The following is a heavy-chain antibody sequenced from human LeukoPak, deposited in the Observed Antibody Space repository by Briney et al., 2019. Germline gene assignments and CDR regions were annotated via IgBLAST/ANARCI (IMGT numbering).Heavy chain of an antibody. CDR1: GYTFTSYG. CDR3: ARVLLPGGYSGMEESHY. V-gene: IGHV1-18*04. CDR2: ISAYNGNT. D-gene: IGHD5-12*01. Sequence: ASVKVSCKASGYTFTSYGISWVRQAPGQGLEWMGWISAYNGNTNYAQKLQGRVTMTTDTSTSTAYMELRSLRSDDTAVYYCARVLLPGGYSGMEESHYWGQGTLVTVSS. J-gene: IGHJ4*02.